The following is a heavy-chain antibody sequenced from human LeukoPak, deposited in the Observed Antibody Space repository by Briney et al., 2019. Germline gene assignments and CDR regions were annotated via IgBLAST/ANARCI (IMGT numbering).Heavy chain of an antibody. CDR2: MSYDGSNK. V-gene: IGHV3-30-3*01. CDR3: ASLADTDAFDI. J-gene: IGHJ3*02. D-gene: IGHD5-18*01. Sequence: GGSLRLSCAASGFTFSSYAMHWVRQAPGRGLEWVAVMSYDGSNKYYADSVKGRFTISRDNSKNTLYLQMNSLRTEDTAVYSCASLADTDAFDIWGQGTVVTVSS. CDR1: GFTFSSYA.